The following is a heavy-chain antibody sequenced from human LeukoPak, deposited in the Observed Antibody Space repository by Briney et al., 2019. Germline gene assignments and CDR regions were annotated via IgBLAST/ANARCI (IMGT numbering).Heavy chain of an antibody. CDR1: GFTFSSCA. CDR3: VKDLSGWYSFDY. D-gene: IGHD6-19*01. J-gene: IGHJ4*02. Sequence: GGSLRLSCSVSGFTFSSCAMHWVRQAPGMGLEYVSGINDYGTTTHYGDSVRGRVTISRDDSKNTVHLQMSSLRAEDTAVYYCVKDLSGWYSFDYWGQGTLVTVSS. CDR2: INDYGTTT. V-gene: IGHV3-64D*09.